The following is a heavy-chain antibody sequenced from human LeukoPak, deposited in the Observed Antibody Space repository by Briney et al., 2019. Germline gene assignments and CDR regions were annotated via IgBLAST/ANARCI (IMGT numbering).Heavy chain of an antibody. CDR1: GFTFSSYS. V-gene: IGHV3-48*01. J-gene: IGHJ4*02. CDR2: ISSTSTTV. CDR3: ARDRVTYTTSVDHLDY. Sequence: GGSLRLSCAASGFTFSSYSMNWVRQAPGKGLEWISYISSTSTTVLYADSVEGRFTISRDNAKNSLDLQMNSLRAEDTAVYYCARDRVTYTTSVDHLDYWGQGTLVTVSS. D-gene: IGHD2-2*02.